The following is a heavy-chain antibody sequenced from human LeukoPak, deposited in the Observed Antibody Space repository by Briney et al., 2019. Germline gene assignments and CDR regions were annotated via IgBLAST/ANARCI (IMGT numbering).Heavy chain of an antibody. CDR1: GFTFSSYA. CDR2: ISGSGGST. CDR3: ANGGGYYHDSSGYRLHDAFDI. Sequence: GGSLRLSCAASGFTFSSYAMSWVRQAPGKGLEWVSAISGSGGSTYYADSVKGRFTISRDNSKNTLYLQMNSLRAEDTAVYYCANGGGYYHDSSGYRLHDAFDIWGQGTMVTVSS. J-gene: IGHJ3*02. V-gene: IGHV3-23*01. D-gene: IGHD3-22*01.